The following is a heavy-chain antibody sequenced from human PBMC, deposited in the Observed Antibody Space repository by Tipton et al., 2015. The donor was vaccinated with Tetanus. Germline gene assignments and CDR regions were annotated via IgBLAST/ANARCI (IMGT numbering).Heavy chain of an antibody. V-gene: IGHV4-59*08. Sequence: GLVKPSETLSLTCTVSGGSMSNYYWSWIRQPPGKGLEWIAYIFHSGSTNYSPSLKSRVAISVDTSKNQFSLRLSSVTAADTAVYFCARHPPPYYYGSGSYLDYWGQGTPVTVSS. CDR3: ARHPPPYYYGSGSYLDY. J-gene: IGHJ4*02. CDR1: GGSMSNYY. CDR2: IFHSGST. D-gene: IGHD3-10*01.